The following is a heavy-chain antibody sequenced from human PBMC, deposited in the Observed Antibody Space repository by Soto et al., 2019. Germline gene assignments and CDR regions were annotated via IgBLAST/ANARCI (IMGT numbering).Heavy chain of an antibody. Sequence: GGSLRLSCAASGFTFSSYGMHWVRQAPGKGLEWVAVIWYDGSNKYYADSVKGRFTISRDNSKNTLYLQMNSLRAEDTAVYYCARDGLMYYYDSSGYPRFDYWGQGTLVT. V-gene: IGHV3-33*01. CDR1: GFTFSSYG. CDR3: ARDGLMYYYDSSGYPRFDY. CDR2: IWYDGSNK. D-gene: IGHD3-22*01. J-gene: IGHJ4*02.